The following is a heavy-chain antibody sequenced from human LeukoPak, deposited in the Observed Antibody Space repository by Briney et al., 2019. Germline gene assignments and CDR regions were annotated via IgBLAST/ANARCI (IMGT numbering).Heavy chain of an antibody. CDR3: AKRTYCGSECYFDF. V-gene: IGHV3-23*01. J-gene: IGHJ4*02. CDR2: IGTGSSST. CDR1: GFTFSNYA. D-gene: IGHD2-21*01. Sequence: GGSLRLSCAASGFTFSNYAMSWVRQAPGKGLERVSAIGTGSSSTDYADSVKGRFTISSNNSKNTVYLQMTNLRAEDTALYYCAKRTYCGSECYFDFWGQGTLVTVSS.